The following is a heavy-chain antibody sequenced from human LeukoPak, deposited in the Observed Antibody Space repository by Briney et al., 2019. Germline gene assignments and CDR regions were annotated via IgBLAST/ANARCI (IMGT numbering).Heavy chain of an antibody. V-gene: IGHV4-39*01. J-gene: IGHJ4*02. CDR3: ASLQAGAFDY. D-gene: IGHD6-25*01. CDR2: IYYSGST. Sequence: SETLSLTCTVSGGSISSSSYYWGWIRQPPGKGLEWIGSIYYSGSTYYNPSLKSRVTISVDTSKNQFSLKLSSVTAADTAVYYCASLQAGAFDYWGQGTLVTVSS. CDR1: GGSISSSSYY.